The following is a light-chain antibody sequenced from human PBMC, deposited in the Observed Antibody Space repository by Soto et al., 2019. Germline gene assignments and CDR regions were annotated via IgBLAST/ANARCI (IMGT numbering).Light chain of an antibody. V-gene: IGLV2-8*01. CDR2: EVT. Sequence: QSALTQPPSASGSPGQSVTISCTGTNSDVGGYNFVSWYQQHPGTAPKLIIYEVTKRPSGVPDRFSGSKSGSTASLTVSGLQAEDDADYYCSSYAGSNNRFVFGTGTKLTVL. CDR1: NSDVGGYNF. CDR3: SSYAGSNNRFV. J-gene: IGLJ1*01.